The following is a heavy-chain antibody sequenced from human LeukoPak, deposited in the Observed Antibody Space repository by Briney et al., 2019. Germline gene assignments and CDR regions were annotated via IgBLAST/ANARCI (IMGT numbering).Heavy chain of an antibody. D-gene: IGHD6-13*01. CDR1: GFTFSDYY. J-gene: IGHJ5*02. V-gene: IGHV3-11*06. Sequence: PGESLRLSCAASGFTFSDYYMSWIRQAPGKGLEWVSYISSSSSYTNYADSVKGRFTISRDNAKNSLYLQMNSLRAEDTAVYYCARDLIIAAAGTNWFDPWGQGTLVTVSS. CDR3: ARDLIIAAAGTNWFDP. CDR2: ISSSSSYT.